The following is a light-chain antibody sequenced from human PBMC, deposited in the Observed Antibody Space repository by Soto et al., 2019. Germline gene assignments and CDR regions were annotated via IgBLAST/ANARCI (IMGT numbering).Light chain of an antibody. V-gene: IGKV1-9*01. CDR2: AAS. Sequence: IQLTQSPSSLSASVGDSVTITCRASQGISRYLALYQQKPGRAPQLLISAASTLQSGVPSRFSGSGSGTHFTLVISSLQPEDFATYYCQQLNTYPVTFGGGTKVEIK. CDR1: QGISRY. CDR3: QQLNTYPVT. J-gene: IGKJ4*01.